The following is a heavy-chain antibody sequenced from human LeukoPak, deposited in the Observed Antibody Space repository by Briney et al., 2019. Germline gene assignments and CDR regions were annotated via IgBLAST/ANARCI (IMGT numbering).Heavy chain of an antibody. Sequence: GGSLRLSCGASGFTFSSYWMSWVRQAPGKGLEWVANIRHDGSEKYYVDSVKGRFTTSRDNARGSLFLQMNSLRAEDTAMYYCAKDIGSSGWYDPGAFDIWGQGTMVTVSS. CDR3: AKDIGSSGWYDPGAFDI. D-gene: IGHD6-19*01. CDR1: GFTFSSYW. CDR2: IRHDGSEK. V-gene: IGHV3-7*01. J-gene: IGHJ3*02.